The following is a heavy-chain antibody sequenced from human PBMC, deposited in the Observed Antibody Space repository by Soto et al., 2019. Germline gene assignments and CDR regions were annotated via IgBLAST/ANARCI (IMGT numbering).Heavy chain of an antibody. D-gene: IGHD3-16*01. J-gene: IGHJ6*02. CDR1: GGSISSSSYY. CDR2: IYYSGST. V-gene: IGHV4-39*01. Sequence: SETLSLTCTVSGGSISSSSYYWGWIRQPPGKGLEWIGSIYYSGSTYYNPSLKSRVTISVDTSKNQFSLKLSSVTAADTAVYYCARHLGSGYYYGMDVWGQGTTVTVSS. CDR3: ARHLGSGYYYGMDV.